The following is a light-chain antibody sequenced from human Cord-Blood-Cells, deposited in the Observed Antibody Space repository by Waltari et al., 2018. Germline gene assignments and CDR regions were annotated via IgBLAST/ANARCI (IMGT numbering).Light chain of an antibody. CDR2: DVS. CDR1: SSDVGGYNY. J-gene: IGLJ3*02. V-gene: IGLV2-11*01. CDR3: CSYAGSYTWV. Sequence: QSALTQPRPVSGSPGQSVTISCTGTSSDVGGYNYVSWYQQHPGKAPKPRIYDVSKRPSGVPDRFSGSKSGNTASLTISGLQAEDEADYYCCSYAGSYTWVFGGGTKLTVL.